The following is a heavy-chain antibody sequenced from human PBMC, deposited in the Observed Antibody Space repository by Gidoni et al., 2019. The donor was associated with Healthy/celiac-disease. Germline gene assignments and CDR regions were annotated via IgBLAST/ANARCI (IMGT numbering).Heavy chain of an antibody. CDR2: IYYSGST. D-gene: IGHD3-10*01. V-gene: IGHV4-39*01. CDR1: GGSISSSSYY. CDR3: ARQWGWFGELIDY. J-gene: IGHJ4*02. Sequence: QLQLQESGPGLVKPSETLSLTCTVSGGSISSSSYYWGWIRQPPGKGLEWIGSIYYSGSTYYNPSLKSRVTISVDTSKNQFSLKLSSVTAADTAVYYCARQWGWFGELIDYWGQGTLVTVSS.